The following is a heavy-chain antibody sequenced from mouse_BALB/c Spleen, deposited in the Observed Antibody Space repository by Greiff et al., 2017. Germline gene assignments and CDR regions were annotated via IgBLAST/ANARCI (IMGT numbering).Heavy chain of an antibody. V-gene: IGHV3-6*02. CDR2: ISYDGSN. CDR3: ARADDGYYVAY. Sequence: EVKLVESGPGLVKPSQSLSLTCSVTGYSITSGYYWNWIRQFPGNKLEWMGYISYDGSNNYNPSLKNRISITRDTSKNQFFLKLNSVTTEDTATYYCARADDGYYVAYWGQGTLVTVSA. D-gene: IGHD2-3*01. CDR1: GYSITSGYY. J-gene: IGHJ3*01.